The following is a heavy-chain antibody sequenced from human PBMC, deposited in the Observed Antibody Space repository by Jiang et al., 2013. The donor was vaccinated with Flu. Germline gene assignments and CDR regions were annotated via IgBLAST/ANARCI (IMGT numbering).Heavy chain of an antibody. CDR2: MNPNSGNT. CDR3: ARGIYYGSESSSSGNWFDP. D-gene: IGHD3-10*01. J-gene: IGHJ5*02. V-gene: IGHV1-8*01. Sequence: VQLVESGAEVKKPGASVKVSCKASGYTFTSYDINWVRQAAGQGLEWMGWMNPNSGNTGYAQKFQGRVTMTRNTSVSTAYMELSSLRSEDTALYYCARGIYYGSESSSSGNWFDPWGQGTLVTVSS. CDR1: GYTFTSYD.